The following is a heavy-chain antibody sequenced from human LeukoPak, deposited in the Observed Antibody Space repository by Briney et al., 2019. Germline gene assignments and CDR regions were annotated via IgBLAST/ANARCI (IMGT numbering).Heavy chain of an antibody. CDR3: AKDGGVQLWFSY. V-gene: IGHV3-30*02. J-gene: IGHJ4*02. D-gene: IGHD5-18*01. CDR2: IQYDGSNK. Sequence: TGGSLRLSCAASGFTFSSYGMHWVRQAPGKGLEWVAFIQYDGSNKYYADSVKGRFTISRDNSKNTLYLQMNSLRAEDTAVYYCAKDGGVQLWFSYWGQGTLVTVSS. CDR1: GFTFSSYG.